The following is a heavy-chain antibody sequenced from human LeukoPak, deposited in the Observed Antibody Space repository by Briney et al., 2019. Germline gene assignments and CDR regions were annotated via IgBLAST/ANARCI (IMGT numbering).Heavy chain of an antibody. V-gene: IGHV1-2*06. CDR1: GYTFTGYY. CDR3: AREDGDYLFDY. D-gene: IGHD4-17*01. Sequence: GASVKVSCKASGYTFTGYYMHWVRQAPGQGLEWMGRINPNSGGTNYAQKFQGRVTITADESTSTAYMELSSLRSEDTAVYYCAREDGDYLFDYWGQGTLVTVSS. J-gene: IGHJ4*02. CDR2: INPNSGGT.